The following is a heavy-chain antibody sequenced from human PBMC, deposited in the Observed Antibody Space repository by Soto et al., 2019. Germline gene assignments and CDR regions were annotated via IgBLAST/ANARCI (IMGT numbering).Heavy chain of an antibody. V-gene: IGHV3-74*01. J-gene: IGHJ4*02. CDR2: IHDDGSIT. Sequence: GVSLRLSCAASGFTFSSYWMHWVRQAPGKGLVWVARIHDDGSITNYADSVKGRFTISRDNAKNTLYLQMNSLRAEDTAVYYCARVPGAADGIGIDHWGQGMLVTVSS. CDR1: GFTFSSYW. D-gene: IGHD6-13*01. CDR3: ARVPGAADGIGIDH.